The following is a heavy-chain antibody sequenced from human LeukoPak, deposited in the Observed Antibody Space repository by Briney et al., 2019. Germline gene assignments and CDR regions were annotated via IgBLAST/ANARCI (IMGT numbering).Heavy chain of an antibody. CDR2: INPSGGST. CDR1: GYTFTSYY. Sequence: ASVKVSCKASGYTFTSYYMHWVRQAPGQGLEWMGIINPSGGSTSYAQKFQGRVTMTRDTSTSTVYMELSSLRSEATAVYYCARDVVSTGEPKWGLRGGYFDYWGQGTLVTVSS. CDR3: ARDVVSTGEPKWGLRGGYFDY. D-gene: IGHD1-26*01. J-gene: IGHJ4*02. V-gene: IGHV1-46*03.